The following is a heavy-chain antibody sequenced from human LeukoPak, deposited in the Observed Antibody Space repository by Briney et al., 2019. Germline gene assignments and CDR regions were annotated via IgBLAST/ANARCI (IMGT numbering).Heavy chain of an antibody. CDR1: GYTFTVYN. CDR2: INPNSGGP. J-gene: IGHJ4*02. Sequence: ASARVSCKASGYTFTVYNMYWVRPAPQQGLGWMGWINPNSGGPNTAHQFQGKVTMTKNTPISTAYMELSRLRSDDTAVYYCARDQNLSIGYCSGGSCYSGYWGQGTLVTVSS. D-gene: IGHD2-15*01. CDR3: ARDQNLSIGYCSGGSCYSGY. V-gene: IGHV1-2*07.